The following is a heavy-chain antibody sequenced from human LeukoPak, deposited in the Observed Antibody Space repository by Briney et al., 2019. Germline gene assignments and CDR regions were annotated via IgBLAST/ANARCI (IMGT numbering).Heavy chain of an antibody. V-gene: IGHV3-30-3*01. CDR1: GFTFSSYA. CDR2: ISYDGSNK. Sequence: PGRSLRLSYAASGFTFSSYAMHWVRQAPGKGLEWVAVISYDGSNKYYADSVKGRFTISRDNSKNTLYLQMNSLRAEDTAVYYCARAAVEWELSYWGQGTLVTVSS. D-gene: IGHD1-26*01. J-gene: IGHJ4*02. CDR3: ARAAVEWELSY.